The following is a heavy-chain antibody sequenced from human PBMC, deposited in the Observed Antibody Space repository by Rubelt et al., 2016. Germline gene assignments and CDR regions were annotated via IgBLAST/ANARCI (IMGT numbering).Heavy chain of an antibody. CDR1: GFSFNIYE. CDR2: ITASGGAR. CDR3: ERDGYGVDGDP. D-gene: IGHD2-15*01. V-gene: IGHV3-48*03. Sequence: EVQLVESGGGLVQPGGSLRLSCAASGFSFNIYEMNWVRQAPGKGLEWASYITASGGARYSAAAGKVRVTVSRANAKNRLYLQMNNVTDDDTALYCCERDGYGVDGDPWGQGTLVTVSS. J-gene: IGHJ5*02.